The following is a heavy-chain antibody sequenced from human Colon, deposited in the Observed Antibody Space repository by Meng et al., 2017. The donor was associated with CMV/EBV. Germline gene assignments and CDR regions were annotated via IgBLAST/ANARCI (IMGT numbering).Heavy chain of an antibody. D-gene: IGHD7-27*01. CDR2: IRDSGNTI. CDR1: GFTFGDFG. Sequence: QGEVGGLGGGVVQTVGPLRLSWVGLGFTFGDFGLPWFRQAPGKGLEWVAFIRDSGNTIRYGASVKGRVTISRDDSKRTLYLQMNSLRVEDTAVYYCATDENWGCPYWGQGSLVTVSS. V-gene: IGHV3-30*02. J-gene: IGHJ4*02. CDR3: ATDENWGCPY.